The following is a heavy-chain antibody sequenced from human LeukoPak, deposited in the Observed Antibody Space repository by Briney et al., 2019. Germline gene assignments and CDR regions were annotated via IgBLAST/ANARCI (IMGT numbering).Heavy chain of an antibody. CDR3: ARDPPLHYYDSSGDFDY. V-gene: IGHV1-2*06. CDR2: INPNSGST. D-gene: IGHD3-22*01. Sequence: ASVKVSCKASGYTFTGYYMHWVRQAPGQGLEWMGRINPNSGSTNYAQKFQGRATMTRDTSISIAYMELSRLRSDDTAVYYCARDPPLHYYDSSGDFDYWGQGTLVTVSS. CDR1: GYTFTGYY. J-gene: IGHJ4*02.